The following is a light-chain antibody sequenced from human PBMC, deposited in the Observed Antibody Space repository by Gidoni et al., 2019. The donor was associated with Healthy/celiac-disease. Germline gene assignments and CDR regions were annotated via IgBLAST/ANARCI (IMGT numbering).Light chain of an antibody. Sequence: EIVLTQSPGTLPLPPGERATLFCRASQSVSSSYLAWYQQKPGQAPRLLIYGASSRATGVPDRFSGSGSGTDFTLTISRLEPEDFAVYYCQQYSSSPGTFGQGTKVEIK. J-gene: IGKJ1*01. CDR1: QSVSSSY. CDR2: GAS. CDR3: QQYSSSPGT. V-gene: IGKV3-20*01.